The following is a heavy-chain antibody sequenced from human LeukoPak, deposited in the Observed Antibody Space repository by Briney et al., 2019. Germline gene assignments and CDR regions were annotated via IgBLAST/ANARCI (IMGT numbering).Heavy chain of an antibody. D-gene: IGHD1-20*01. CDR3: AREGDITGSFMGFDF. V-gene: IGHV3-21*01. CDR1: GFTFSTYS. CDR2: ISYSSSNR. J-gene: IGHJ3*01. Sequence: GGSLRLSCAASGFTFSTYSMNWVRQAPGKGLEWVSSISYSSSNRYHADSVKGRFTISRDNAKNSLYLQMNSLRAEDTAVYYCAREGDITGSFMGFDFWGQGTIVTVSS.